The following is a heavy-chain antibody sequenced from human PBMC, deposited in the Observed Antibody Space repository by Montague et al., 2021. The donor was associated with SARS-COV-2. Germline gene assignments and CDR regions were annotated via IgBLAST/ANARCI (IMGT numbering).Heavy chain of an antibody. CDR1: GGSISSSSYY. D-gene: IGHD1-26*01. CDR3: VEIVGAADY. V-gene: IGHV4-39*01. CDR2: IYYSGST. J-gene: IGHJ4*02. Sequence: SETLSLTCTVSGGSISSSSYYWGWIRQPPGKGLEWIGSIYYSGSTYYTPSLKSRVTISVYTSKNQFSLKLISVTAADTAVYYCVEIVGAADYWGQGTLVTVSS.